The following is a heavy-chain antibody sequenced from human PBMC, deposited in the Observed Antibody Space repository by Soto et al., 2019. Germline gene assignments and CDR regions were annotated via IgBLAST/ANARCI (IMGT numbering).Heavy chain of an antibody. Sequence: GGSLRLSCAASGYTFSSYAMSWVRQAPGKGLEWVSAISGSGGSTYYADSVKGRFTISRDNSKNTLYLQMNSLRAEDTAVYYCAKDYYDSSGYYSDCFDYWGQGTLVTVSS. J-gene: IGHJ4*02. CDR2: ISGSGGST. D-gene: IGHD3-22*01. CDR1: GYTFSSYA. V-gene: IGHV3-23*01. CDR3: AKDYYDSSGYYSDCFDY.